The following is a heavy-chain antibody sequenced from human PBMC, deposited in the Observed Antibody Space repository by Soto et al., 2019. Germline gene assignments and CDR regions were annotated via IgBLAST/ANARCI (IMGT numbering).Heavy chain of an antibody. D-gene: IGHD1-1*01. V-gene: IGHV3-30*04. CDR3: ARTYVPGIAGFDP. CDR1: GFTFSSYA. Sequence: PGGSLRLSCAASGFTFSSYAMHWVRQAPGKGLEWVASILFDGRNKYYADSVKGRFTISRDNSKSTLYLQVNSLRAEDTAVYYCARTYVPGIAGFDPWGQGTLVTVSS. J-gene: IGHJ5*02. CDR2: ILFDGRNK.